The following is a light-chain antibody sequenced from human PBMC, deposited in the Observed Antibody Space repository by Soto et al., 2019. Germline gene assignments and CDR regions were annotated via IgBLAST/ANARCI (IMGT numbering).Light chain of an antibody. CDR1: QNISSY. Sequence: DIQVTQSPSSLSASVGDRVTITCRASQNISSYLNWYQKKPGKAPNFLIYAASTLQSGVPPRFSGGGSGTDFTLTISGLRPKDFATYYCQQSYNTPFTFGGGTKMDIK. CDR2: AAS. CDR3: QQSYNTPFT. J-gene: IGKJ4*01. V-gene: IGKV1-39*01.